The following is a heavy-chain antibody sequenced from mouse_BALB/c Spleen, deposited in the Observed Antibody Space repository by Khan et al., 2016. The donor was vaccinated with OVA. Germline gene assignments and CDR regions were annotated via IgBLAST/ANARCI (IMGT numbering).Heavy chain of an antibody. CDR2: IWSAGST. CDR1: GFSLNNYS. V-gene: IGHV2-2*02. CDR3: ARRGYDYGRGALFAY. Sequence: QVQLKQLGPGLVQPSQSLSITCTVSGFSLNNYSVHWVRQSPGKGLEWLGVIWSAGSTDYNAAFISRLTISKDNSRSQVFFKMNSLQPNDTAIYXCARRGYDYGRGALFAYWGQGTLVTVSA. D-gene: IGHD2-4*01. J-gene: IGHJ3*01.